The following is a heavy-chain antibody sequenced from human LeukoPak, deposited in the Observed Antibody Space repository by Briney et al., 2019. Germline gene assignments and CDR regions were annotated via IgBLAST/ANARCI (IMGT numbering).Heavy chain of an antibody. D-gene: IGHD5-18*01. J-gene: IGHJ4*02. CDR2: ISWNSGSI. V-gene: IGHV3-9*01. CDR1: GFTFDDYA. CDR3: AKGSGYSYGTIVDY. Sequence: PGRSLRLSCAASGFTFDDYAMRWVRQAPGKGLEWVSGISWNSGSIGYADSVKGRFTISRDNAKNSLYLQMNSLRAEDTALYYCAKGSGYSYGTIVDYWGQGTLVTASS.